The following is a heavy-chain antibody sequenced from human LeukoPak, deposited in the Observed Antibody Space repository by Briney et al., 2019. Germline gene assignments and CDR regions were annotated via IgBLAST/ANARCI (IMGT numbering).Heavy chain of an antibody. CDR1: GFIFNTYA. Sequence: GGSLRLSCVGSGFIFNTYAMHWVRQTPGKGLEYVSGINSDGGSTQYGNSVKGRFTISRDNSKDTLYLQMNSLRAEDTAVYYCARLAGWGFDLDYWGQGTLVTVSS. CDR2: INSDGGST. V-gene: IGHV3-64*01. J-gene: IGHJ4*02. CDR3: ARLAGWGFDLDY. D-gene: IGHD7-27*01.